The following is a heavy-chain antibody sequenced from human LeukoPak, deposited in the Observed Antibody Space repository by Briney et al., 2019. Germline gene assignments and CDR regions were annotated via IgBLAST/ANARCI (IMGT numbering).Heavy chain of an antibody. CDR3: SRDSPFYSFDT. CDR2: ISSSGSTI. J-gene: IGHJ4*02. Sequence: GGSLRLSCAASGFTFSDYYMSWIRQAPGKGLEWVSYISSSGSTIYYADSVKGRFTISRDNAKNSLYLQMNSLRAEDTAVYYFSRDSPFYSFDTWGQGTLVTASS. CDR1: GFTFSDYY. V-gene: IGHV3-11*01.